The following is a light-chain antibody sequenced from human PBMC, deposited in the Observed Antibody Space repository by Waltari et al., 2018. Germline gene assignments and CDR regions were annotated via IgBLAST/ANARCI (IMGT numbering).Light chain of an antibody. J-gene: IGLJ3*02. V-gene: IGLV2-14*01. CDR3: SSYTSSSSLV. CDR1: SSDVGGYNY. Sequence: QPALTQPASVSGSPGQSITISCTGSSSDVGGYNYVSWYQQHPGKAPKIMIYDVSSRPSGVSDRFSGSKSGNTASLTISGLQAEDEADYYCSSYTSSSSLVFGGGTKLTVL. CDR2: DVS.